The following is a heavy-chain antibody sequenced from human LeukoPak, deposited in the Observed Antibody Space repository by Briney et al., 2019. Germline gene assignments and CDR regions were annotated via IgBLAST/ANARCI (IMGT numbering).Heavy chain of an antibody. Sequence: GGSLRLSCPASAFTVSHTYMGWVRQAPGKGLEWVSTITGTGGNTYYADSVKGRFTLSRDNSKNTMYLQMNSLRAEDTAVYYCARFALKTPPTDWGQGTLVTVSS. V-gene: IGHV3-23*01. CDR1: AFTVSHTY. J-gene: IGHJ4*02. CDR3: ARFALKTPPTD. CDR2: ITGTGGNT.